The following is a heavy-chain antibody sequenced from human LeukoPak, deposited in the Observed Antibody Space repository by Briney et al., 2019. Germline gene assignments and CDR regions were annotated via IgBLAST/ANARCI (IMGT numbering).Heavy chain of an antibody. V-gene: IGHV3-21*01. Sequence: GGSLRLSCAASGFTFSSYSMNWVRQAPGKGLEWVSSISSSSSYIYYADSVKGRFTISRDNAKNSLYLQMNSLRAADTAVYYCARRRRSPVAGTFPTDYWGQGTLVTVSS. CDR1: GFTFSSYS. J-gene: IGHJ4*02. CDR2: ISSSSSYI. D-gene: IGHD2/OR15-2a*01. CDR3: ARRRRSPVAGTFPTDY.